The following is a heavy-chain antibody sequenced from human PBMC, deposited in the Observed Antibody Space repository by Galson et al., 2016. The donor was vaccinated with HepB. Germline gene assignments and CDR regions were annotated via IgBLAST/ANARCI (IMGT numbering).Heavy chain of an antibody. D-gene: IGHD1-26*01. J-gene: IGHJ1*01. V-gene: IGHV3-9*01. CDR1: GFIFKDYA. CDR2: ISWNSGSI. Sequence: SLRLSCAASGFIFKDYAMHWVRQAPGKGLEWVSSISWNSGSIGYADSVKGRFTISRDNAKTSLYLQMNSLRAEDTAFYHWAQDKASMSVGATNFQHWGQGTLVTVSS. CDR3: AQDKASMSVGATNFQH.